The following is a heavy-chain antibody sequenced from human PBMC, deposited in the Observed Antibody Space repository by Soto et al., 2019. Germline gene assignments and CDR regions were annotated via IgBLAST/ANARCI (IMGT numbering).Heavy chain of an antibody. CDR3: ARRGTENYYDSSGFMDY. J-gene: IGHJ4*02. CDR2: IYYSGST. D-gene: IGHD3-22*01. Sequence: SETLSLTCTVSGGSISSYYWSWLRQPPGKGLEWIGYIYYSGSTNYNPSLKSRVTISVDTSKNQFSLKLSSVTAADTAVYYCARRGTENYYDSSGFMDYWGQGTLVTVSS. CDR1: GGSISSYY. V-gene: IGHV4-59*08.